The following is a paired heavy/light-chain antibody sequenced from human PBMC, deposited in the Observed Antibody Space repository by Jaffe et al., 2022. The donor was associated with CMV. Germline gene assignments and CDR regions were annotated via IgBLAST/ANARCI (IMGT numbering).Light chain of an antibody. CDR2: HTS. J-gene: IGKJ4*01. CDR1: QSISNY. V-gene: IGKV1-5*03. Sequence: DIQMTQSPSTLSASVGDRVTITCRASQSISNYLAWYQQKTGKAPKVLIFHTSTLESGVPSRFSGSGSGTEFTLTISSLQPDDFATYYCQQYNSLLSFGGGTKVEIK. CDR3: QQYNSLLS.
Heavy chain of an antibody. CDR3: TSHFSSAEGGF. CDR2: IRGDGSVK. CDR1: GFSFQDFW. V-gene: IGHV3-7*03. Sequence: EVQLVESGGGLVQPGGSLRLSCAASGFSFQDFWMSWVRQAPGKGLEWVTNIRGDGSVKYYVDSVKGRFTISRDNAKNSLYLQMNSLRAEDTAVYYCTSHFSSAEGGFWGQGTLVTVSS. D-gene: IGHD3-16*01. J-gene: IGHJ4*02.